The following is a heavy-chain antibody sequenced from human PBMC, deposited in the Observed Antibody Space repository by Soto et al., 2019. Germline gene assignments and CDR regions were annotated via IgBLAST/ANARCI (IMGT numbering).Heavy chain of an antibody. J-gene: IGHJ4*02. CDR2: IYYSGST. CDR1: GGSISSSSYY. CDR3: ARGDERWLQFDY. D-gene: IGHD5-12*01. V-gene: IGHV4-39*01. Sequence: QLQLQESGPGLVKPSETLSLTYTVSGGSISSSSYYWGWIRQPPGKGLEWIGSIYYSGSTYYNPSLKSRVTISVDTSKNQFSLKLSSVTAADTAVYYCARGDERWLQFDYWGQGTLVTVSS.